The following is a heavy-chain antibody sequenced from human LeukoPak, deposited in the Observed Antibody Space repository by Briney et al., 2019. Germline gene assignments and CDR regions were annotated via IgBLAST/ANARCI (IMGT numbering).Heavy chain of an antibody. Sequence: PSETLSLTCTVSGYSISSGYYWGWIRQPPGKGLEWIGSIYHSGSTYYNPSLKSRVTISVDTSKNQFSLKLTSVTAADTAVYYCARSPYSSSWYPFAPWGQGTLVTVSS. V-gene: IGHV4-38-2*02. J-gene: IGHJ5*02. CDR1: GYSISSGYY. D-gene: IGHD6-13*01. CDR3: ARSPYSSSWYPFAP. CDR2: IYHSGST.